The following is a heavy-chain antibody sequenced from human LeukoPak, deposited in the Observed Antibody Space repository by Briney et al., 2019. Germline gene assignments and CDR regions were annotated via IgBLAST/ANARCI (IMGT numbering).Heavy chain of an antibody. V-gene: IGHV3-23*01. D-gene: IGHD3-9*01. Sequence: GGSLRLSCAASGFTITTYAMGWVRQAPGKGLEWVSVISDRGDSTHYADSVKGRFTISRDSSKNTLYLQMNSLRGEDTAVYYCAKGRWGLTINNFDIWGQGTMVTVSS. CDR2: ISDRGDST. CDR3: AKGRWGLTINNFDI. CDR1: GFTITTYA. J-gene: IGHJ3*02.